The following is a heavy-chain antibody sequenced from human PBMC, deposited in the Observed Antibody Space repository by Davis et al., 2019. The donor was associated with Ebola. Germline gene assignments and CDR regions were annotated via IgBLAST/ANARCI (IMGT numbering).Heavy chain of an antibody. J-gene: IGHJ6*04. D-gene: IGHD3-16*01. Sequence: GESLKISCKGSGYSFTSYWIGWVRQMPGKGLEWMGIIYPGDSDTRYSPSFQGQVTISADKFISTAYLQWSSLKASDTAMYYCARYDVDQFGLRPVWDVWGKGTTVTVSS. V-gene: IGHV5-51*01. CDR3: ARYDVDQFGLRPVWDV. CDR1: GYSFTSYW. CDR2: IYPGDSDT.